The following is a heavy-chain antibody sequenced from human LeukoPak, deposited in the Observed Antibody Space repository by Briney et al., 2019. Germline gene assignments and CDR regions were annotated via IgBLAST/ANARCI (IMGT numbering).Heavy chain of an antibody. D-gene: IGHD4-23*01. V-gene: IGHV3-48*04. Sequence: GGSLRLSCAASGFTFSSDSMNWVRQAPGEGLEWISYINSGGNTKYYADSVKGRFTISRDNAKSSLYLQMNSLRAEDTAVYYCARGGGNTKVYYFDYWGQGTLVTVSS. CDR2: INSGGNTK. CDR3: ARGGGNTKVYYFDY. J-gene: IGHJ4*02. CDR1: GFTFSSDS.